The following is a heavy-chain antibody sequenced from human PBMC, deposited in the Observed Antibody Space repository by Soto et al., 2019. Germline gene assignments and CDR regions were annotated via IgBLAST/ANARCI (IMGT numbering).Heavy chain of an antibody. D-gene: IGHD6-19*01. J-gene: IGHJ5*02. CDR1: GFSFSSYA. CDR3: ARDMYSSDYFVKWFEP. Sequence: QVRLVESGGGVVQPGRSLRLSCTASGFSFSSYAMYWFRQPPGKGLEWVAVISHDGINKHYADSVKGRVTVSRDNSNHSLELELNSLRGEDTAMYYCARDMYSSDYFVKWFEPWRQGTLVTVSS. CDR2: ISHDGINK. V-gene: IGHV3-30-3*01.